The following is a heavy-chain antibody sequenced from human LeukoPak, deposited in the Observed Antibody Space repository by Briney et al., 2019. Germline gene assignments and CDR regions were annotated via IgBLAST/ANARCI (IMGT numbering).Heavy chain of an antibody. CDR2: VSSSSSYI. CDR1: GFTFSSYS. D-gene: IGHD2-15*01. V-gene: IGHV3-21*01. CDR3: AREDCSGGSCYATFDY. Sequence: GGSLRLSCAASGFTFSSYSMNWVRQAPGKGLEWVSSVSSSSSYIYYADSVKGRFTISRDNAKNSLYLQMNSLRAEDTAVYYCAREDCSGGSCYATFDYWGQGTLVTVS. J-gene: IGHJ4*02.